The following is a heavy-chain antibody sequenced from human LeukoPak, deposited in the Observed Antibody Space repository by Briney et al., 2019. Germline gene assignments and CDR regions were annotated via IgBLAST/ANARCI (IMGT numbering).Heavy chain of an antibody. V-gene: IGHV3-33*01. Sequence: GGSLRLSCAASRFTFRNHGMHWVRQAPGKGLEWVAVIWNDGSDTYYTDSVKGRFTISRDNSKNTLYLQMNSLRVEDTAVYYCARDRSLRYFDYWGQGTVVTVSS. CDR1: RFTFRNHG. CDR2: IWNDGSDT. J-gene: IGHJ4*02. CDR3: ARDRSLRYFDY.